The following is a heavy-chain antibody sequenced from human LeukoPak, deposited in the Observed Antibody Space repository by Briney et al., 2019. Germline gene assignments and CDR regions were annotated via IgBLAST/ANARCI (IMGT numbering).Heavy chain of an antibody. Sequence: GESLKISCKGSGYSFTNYWITWVRQMPGKGLEWMGRIDPSDSYTNYSPSFQGHVTISADKSISTAYLQWSSLKASDTAMYYCARRTGFLFGMDVWGQGTPVTVSS. CDR1: GYSFTNYW. V-gene: IGHV5-10-1*01. CDR3: ARRTGFLFGMDV. J-gene: IGHJ6*02. D-gene: IGHD6-19*01. CDR2: IDPSDSYT.